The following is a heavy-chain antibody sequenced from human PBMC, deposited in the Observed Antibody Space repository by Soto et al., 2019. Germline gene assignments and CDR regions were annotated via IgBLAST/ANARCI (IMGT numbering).Heavy chain of an antibody. CDR3: ARGSVETVDSSGHYEY. V-gene: IGHV4-59*12. D-gene: IGHD3-22*01. CDR1: GGAISTYY. CDR2: IYYTGST. Sequence: SXETLSLTCTISGGAISTYYWSWIQQPPGKGLEWIGYIYYTGSTNYNPSLKSPVTISVDTSKSQFSLKLTSVTAADTAVYYCARGSVETVDSSGHYEYWGQGTPVTVSS. J-gene: IGHJ4*02.